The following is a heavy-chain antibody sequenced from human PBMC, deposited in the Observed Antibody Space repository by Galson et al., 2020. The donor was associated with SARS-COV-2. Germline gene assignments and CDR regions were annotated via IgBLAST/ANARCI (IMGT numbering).Heavy chain of an antibody. Sequence: SETLSLTCTVSGASISSDSFYWNWVRQPAGKRMEWIGRIYPRGTTNYNPSLKSRVSISIDRSKSQFSLRLNSVTVADTAVYFCVRERSSFGYFNGMDVWGLGTTVTVPS. CDR1: GASISSDSFY. CDR2: IYPRGTT. J-gene: IGHJ6*02. D-gene: IGHD3-9*01. CDR3: VRERSSFGYFNGMDV. V-gene: IGHV4-61*02.